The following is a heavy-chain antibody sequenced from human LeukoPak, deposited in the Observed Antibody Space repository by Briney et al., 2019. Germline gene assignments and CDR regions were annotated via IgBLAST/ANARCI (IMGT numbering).Heavy chain of an antibody. V-gene: IGHV3-33*01. J-gene: IGHJ4*02. Sequence: AGGSLRLSCAASGFTFSSYGMHWVRQAPGKGLEWVAVIWYDGSNKYYADSVKGRFTISRDNSKNTLYLQMNSLRAEDTAVYYCARQVRRFGDEYYFDYWGQGTLVTVSS. CDR1: GFTFSSYG. D-gene: IGHD3-10*01. CDR3: ARQVRRFGDEYYFDY. CDR2: IWYDGSNK.